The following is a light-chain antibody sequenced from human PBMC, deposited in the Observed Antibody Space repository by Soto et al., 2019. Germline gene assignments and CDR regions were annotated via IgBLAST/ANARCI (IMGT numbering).Light chain of an antibody. V-gene: IGLV2-8*01. CDR1: SSEVGSYDY. J-gene: IGLJ3*02. CDR2: EVS. Sequence: QSALTQPPSASGSPGQSVTISCTGTSSEVGSYDYVSWYQQVPGKAPKLIISEVSQRPSGVPDRFSGPKSGNTASLTVSGLQAEDEADYYCSSYADTNIWVFGGGTQLTVL. CDR3: SSYADTNIWV.